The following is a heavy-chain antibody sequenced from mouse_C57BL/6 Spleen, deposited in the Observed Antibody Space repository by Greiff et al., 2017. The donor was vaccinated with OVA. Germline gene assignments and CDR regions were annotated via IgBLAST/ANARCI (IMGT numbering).Heavy chain of an antibody. D-gene: IGHD1-1*01. CDR1: GFTFSDYY. CDR3: ASPYYYGSSYDAMDY. Sequence: EVHLVESGGGLVQPGGSLKLSCAASGFTFSDYYMYWVRQTPEKRLEWVAYISNGGGSTYYPDTVKGRFTISRDNAKNTLYLQMSRLKSEDTAMYYCASPYYYGSSYDAMDYWGQGTSVTVSS. CDR2: ISNGGGST. V-gene: IGHV5-12*01. J-gene: IGHJ4*01.